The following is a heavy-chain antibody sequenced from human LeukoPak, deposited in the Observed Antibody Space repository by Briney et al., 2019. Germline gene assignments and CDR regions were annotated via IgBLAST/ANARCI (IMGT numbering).Heavy chain of an antibody. CDR1: GASFNDFY. CDR2: IDHRGST. J-gene: IGHJ3*01. V-gene: IGHV4-34*01. Sequence: PSEALSLTCAVYGASFNDFYWTWIRQSPGKGLEWIGEIDHRGSTKYSPSLVSRVTISVDTSKKQFSLKLNSLTAADRGMYYCARKGGHLDFRGGHLNYHGFDFWGQGTMVTVSS. CDR3: ARKGGHLDFRGGHLNYHGFDF. D-gene: IGHD3-3*01.